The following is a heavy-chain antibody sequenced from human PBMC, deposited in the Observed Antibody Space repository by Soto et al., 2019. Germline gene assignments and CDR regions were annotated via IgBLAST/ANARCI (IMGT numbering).Heavy chain of an antibody. Sequence: QVHLVESGGGLVKPGGSLRLSCAASGFTFSDYQMSWIRQAPGKGLEWVSYIGSSGLSVYYEDSVKGRFTISRDNANNSLDLEMNRLGGEDSAGYYRSRELRQLLSHNYYYYYLDVWGKGTTVSVSS. CDR2: IGSSGLSV. V-gene: IGHV3-11*01. J-gene: IGHJ6*03. CDR1: GFTFSDYQ. D-gene: IGHD2-2*01. CDR3: SRELRQLLSHNYYYYYLDV.